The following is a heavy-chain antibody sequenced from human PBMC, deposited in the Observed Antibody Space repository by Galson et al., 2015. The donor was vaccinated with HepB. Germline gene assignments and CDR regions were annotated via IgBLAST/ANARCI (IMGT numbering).Heavy chain of an antibody. CDR2: MYYSGST. J-gene: IGHJ4*02. CDR3: ARHRGGNYDGVDY. D-gene: IGHD1-26*01. CDR1: GGSISSSSYY. Sequence: SETLSLTCTVSGGSISSSSYYWGWIRQPPGKGLEWIGSMYYSGSTYYNPSLKSRVTLSVDTSKNQFSLKLSSVTAADTALYYCARHRGGNYDGVDYWGQGTLVAVSS. V-gene: IGHV4-39*01.